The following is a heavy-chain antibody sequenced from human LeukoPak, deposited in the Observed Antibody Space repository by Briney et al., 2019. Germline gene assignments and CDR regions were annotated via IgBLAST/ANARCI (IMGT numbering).Heavy chain of an antibody. CDR2: ILHDVSHD. V-gene: IGHV3-33*01. J-gene: IGHJ3*02. CDR3: ARESLDGAFDI. Sequence: PRGSLRLSCAAPGFTISSFGMHWVRQAPGKGEEWVAAILHDVSHDYYTVSVKGRFPISRDNSKHTLHLQMNSLRVEDTAVYYCARESLDGAFDIWVQGTMVTVSS. CDR1: GFTISSFG.